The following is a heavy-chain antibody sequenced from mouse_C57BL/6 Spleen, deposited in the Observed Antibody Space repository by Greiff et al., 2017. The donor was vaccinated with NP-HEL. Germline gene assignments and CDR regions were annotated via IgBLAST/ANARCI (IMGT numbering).Heavy chain of an antibody. D-gene: IGHD2-4*01. CDR3: ASLPYYDYDYYAMDY. CDR1: GFTFSDYG. Sequence: DVQLVESGGGLVKPGGSLKLSCAASGFTFSDYGMHWVRQAPEKGLEWVAYISSGSSTIYYADTVKGRFTISRDNAKNTLFLQMTSLRSEDTAMYYCASLPYYDYDYYAMDYSGQGTSVPVSS. CDR2: ISSGSSTI. V-gene: IGHV5-17*01. J-gene: IGHJ4*01.